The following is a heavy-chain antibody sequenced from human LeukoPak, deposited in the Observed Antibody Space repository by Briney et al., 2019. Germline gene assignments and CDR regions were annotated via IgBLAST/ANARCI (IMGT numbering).Heavy chain of an antibody. D-gene: IGHD6-19*01. Sequence: GGSLRLSCAASGFTFSSYAIHWVRQAPGKGLEWVAVMSYDGTNKYYADSVKGRFTISRDNSKNTLYLQMNSLRTEDTAVYYCAKPAISSRGWYYDYWGQGTLVTVSS. CDR3: AKPAISSRGWYYDY. J-gene: IGHJ4*02. CDR1: GFTFSSYA. V-gene: IGHV3-30*04. CDR2: MSYDGTNK.